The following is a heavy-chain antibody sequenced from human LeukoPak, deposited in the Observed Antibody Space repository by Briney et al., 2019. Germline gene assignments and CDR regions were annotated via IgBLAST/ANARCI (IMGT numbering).Heavy chain of an antibody. D-gene: IGHD5-24*01. V-gene: IGHV4-30-4*07. CDR3: ASRRDGYNDYAFDI. Sequence: SETLSLTCAVSGGSISSGGYSWSWIRQPPGKGLEWIGYIYYSGSTYYNPSLKSRVTISVDTSKNQFSLKLSSVTAADTAVYYCASRRDGYNDYAFDIWGQGTMVTVSS. CDR1: GGSISSGGYS. J-gene: IGHJ3*02. CDR2: IYYSGST.